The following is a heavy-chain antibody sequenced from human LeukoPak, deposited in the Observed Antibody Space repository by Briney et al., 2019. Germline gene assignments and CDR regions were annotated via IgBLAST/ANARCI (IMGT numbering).Heavy chain of an antibody. D-gene: IGHD3-10*01. J-gene: IGHJ6*03. CDR2: INHSGST. Sequence: SETLSLTCAVYGGSFSGYYWSWIRQPPGKGLEWIGEINHSGSTNYNPSLKSRVTISVDTSKNQFSLKLSSVTAADTAVYYCARPRWGRSGITMVRGVEPSAHHYYMDVWGKGTTVTVSS. V-gene: IGHV4-34*01. CDR3: ARPRWGRSGITMVRGVEPSAHHYYMDV. CDR1: GGSFSGYY.